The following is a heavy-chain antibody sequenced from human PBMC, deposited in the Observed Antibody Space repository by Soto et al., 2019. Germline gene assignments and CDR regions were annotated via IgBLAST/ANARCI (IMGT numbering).Heavy chain of an antibody. CDR2: INPNGGST. Sequence: QVHLVQSGAEVKKPGASVKVYCKASGYSLSPSYMHWVRQAPGQGLEWMAIINPNGGSTKNAQKFQCRVTVTRDTSTSTVYMELSRLTSEDTATYYCATYCGGDTCPPGPWKWGQGTMVTVSS. V-gene: IGHV1-46*03. J-gene: IGHJ3*01. D-gene: IGHD2-21*01. CDR1: GYSLSPSY. CDR3: ATYCGGDTCPPGPWK.